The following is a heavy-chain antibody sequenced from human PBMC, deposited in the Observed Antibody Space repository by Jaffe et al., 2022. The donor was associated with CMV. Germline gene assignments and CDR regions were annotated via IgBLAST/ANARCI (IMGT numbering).Heavy chain of an antibody. D-gene: IGHD4-17*01. CDR1: GGSISSSSRY. Sequence: QLQLQESGPGLVKPSETLSLTCSVSGGSISSSSRYWGWVRQSPGKELEWIGSSYYSGTTYYNPSLKSRVTISVDTSKNHFSLKLSSVTAADTAVYYCATPYGDYNYFYYMNVWGKGTTVTVS. CDR2: SYYSGTT. CDR3: ATPYGDYNYFYYMNV. V-gene: IGHV4-39*02. J-gene: IGHJ6*03.